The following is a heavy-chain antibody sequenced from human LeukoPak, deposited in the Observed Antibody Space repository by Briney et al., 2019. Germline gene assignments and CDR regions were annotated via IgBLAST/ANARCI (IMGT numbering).Heavy chain of an antibody. Sequence: ASVKVSCKASGYTFTSYGISWVRQAPGQGLEWTGWISAKKGNTDYAQKLQGRVTMTTDTSTSTAYMELRSLRSDDTAVYYCARDMYSSGRVPFDYWGQGTLVTVSS. CDR1: GYTFTSYG. J-gene: IGHJ4*02. CDR2: ISAKKGNT. V-gene: IGHV1-18*01. CDR3: ARDMYSSGRVPFDY. D-gene: IGHD6-19*01.